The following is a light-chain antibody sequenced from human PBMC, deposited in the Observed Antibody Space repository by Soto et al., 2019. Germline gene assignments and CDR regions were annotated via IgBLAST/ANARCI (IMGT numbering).Light chain of an antibody. J-gene: IGKJ1*01. CDR2: QTS. CDR1: QSISTS. Sequence: DTQMTQSPSTLSASVGDRVTITCRASQSISTSMAWYQQRPGTAPKLLIYQTSTLESGVPSRFSGGGSGTEFTLTISSLQPDDFATYYCQQYNTYSPTFGQGTKVEVK. V-gene: IGKV1-5*03. CDR3: QQYNTYSPT.